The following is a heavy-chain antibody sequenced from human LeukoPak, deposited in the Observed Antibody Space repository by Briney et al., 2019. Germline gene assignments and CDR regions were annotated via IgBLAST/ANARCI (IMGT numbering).Heavy chain of an antibody. CDR3: ARGLAVVVVVAATWWRDYGMDV. V-gene: IGHV4-34*01. Sequence: NPSETLSLTCAVYGGSFSGFYWSWIRQPPGKGLEWIGEINHSGSANYNPSLKSRVTMSADTSKNQFSLKLSSVTAADTAVYYCARGLAVVVVVAATWWRDYGMDVWGQGTTVTVSS. CDR1: GGSFSGFY. J-gene: IGHJ6*02. CDR2: INHSGSA. D-gene: IGHD2-15*01.